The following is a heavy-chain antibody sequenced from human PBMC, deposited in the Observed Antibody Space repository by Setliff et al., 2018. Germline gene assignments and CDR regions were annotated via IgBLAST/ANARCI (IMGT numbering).Heavy chain of an antibody. Sequence: SETLSLTCTVSGGSISSGSYYWSWIRQPAGKGLEWIGHIYTSGSTNYNPSFKSRVTISVDTSKNQFSLKLSSVTAADTAVYYCARVDYSPINYYYYYMDVWGKGTTVTVSS. V-gene: IGHV4-61*09. D-gene: IGHD4-4*01. J-gene: IGHJ6*03. CDR2: IYTSGST. CDR3: ARVDYSPINYYYYYMDV. CDR1: GGSISSGSYY.